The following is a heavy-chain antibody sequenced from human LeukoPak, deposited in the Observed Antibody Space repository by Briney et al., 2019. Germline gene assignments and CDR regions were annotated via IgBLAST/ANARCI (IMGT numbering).Heavy chain of an antibody. CDR2: IKSKTDGGTT. D-gene: IGHD3-22*01. CDR3: AKGSDDSTGYYYRYYYYYMDV. Sequence: PGGSLRLSCAASGFTFSNAWMSWVRQAPGKGLEWVGRIKSKTDGGTTDYAAPVKGRFTISRDDSKNTLYLQMNSLKTEDTAVYYCAKGSDDSTGYYYRYYYYYMDVWGKGTTVTVSS. CDR1: GFTFSNAW. V-gene: IGHV3-15*01. J-gene: IGHJ6*03.